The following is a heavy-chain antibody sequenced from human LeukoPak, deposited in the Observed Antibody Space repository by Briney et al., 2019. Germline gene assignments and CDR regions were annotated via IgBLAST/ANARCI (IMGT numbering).Heavy chain of an antibody. CDR3: ARDSSADAFDI. J-gene: IGHJ3*02. CDR2: INHSGST. Sequence: KPSETLSITCAVYGGSFSGYYWSWIRQPPGKGLEWIGEINHSGSTNYNPSLKSRVTISVDTSKNQFSLKLSSVTAADTAVYYCARDSSADAFDIWGQGTMVTVSS. D-gene: IGHD2-15*01. V-gene: IGHV4-34*01. CDR1: GGSFSGYY.